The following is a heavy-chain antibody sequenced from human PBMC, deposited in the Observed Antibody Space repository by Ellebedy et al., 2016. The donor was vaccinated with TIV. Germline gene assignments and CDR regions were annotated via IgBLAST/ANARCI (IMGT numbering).Heavy chain of an antibody. CDR2: IDPSDSYT. Sequence: PGGSLRLSCKGSGYSFTSYWITWVRQMPGKGLEWMGRIDPSDSYTNYSPSFQGHVTISADKSISTAYLQWSSLKASDTAMYYCARRRTPVFAEFDPWGQGTLVTVSS. CDR1: GYSFTSYW. J-gene: IGHJ5*02. CDR3: ARRRTPVFAEFDP. D-gene: IGHD3-3*01. V-gene: IGHV5-10-1*01.